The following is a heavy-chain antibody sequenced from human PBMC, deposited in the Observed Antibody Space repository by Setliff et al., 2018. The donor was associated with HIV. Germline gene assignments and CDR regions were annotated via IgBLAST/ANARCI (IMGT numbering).Heavy chain of an antibody. CDR3: ASGEPYYYDSTGYSGNYFDY. Sequence: SETLSLTCAVSGGSISSSNWWSWVRQPPGKGLEWIGEIYHGGSTNYNPFLKSRVTISVDKSKNQFSLKLASVTAADTAVYYCASGEPYYYDSTGYSGNYFDYWGQGTLVTVAS. J-gene: IGHJ4*02. CDR2: IYHGGST. CDR1: GGSISSSNW. D-gene: IGHD3-22*01. V-gene: IGHV4-4*02.